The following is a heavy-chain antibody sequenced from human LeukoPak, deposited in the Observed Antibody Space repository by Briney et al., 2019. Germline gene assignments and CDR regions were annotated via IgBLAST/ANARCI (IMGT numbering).Heavy chain of an antibody. Sequence: PSETLSLTCTVSGGSISGDGQYWSWIRQHPGKGLEWIGYIYYSGNIYYNPSLKSRVTISADTSENQFSLQLNSVTAADTAVYYCARVIVSYRYDANWFDPWGQGTLVTVSS. CDR1: GGSISGDGQY. D-gene: IGHD4/OR15-4a*01. CDR3: ARVIVSYRYDANWFDP. CDR2: IYYSGNI. V-gene: IGHV4-31*03. J-gene: IGHJ5*02.